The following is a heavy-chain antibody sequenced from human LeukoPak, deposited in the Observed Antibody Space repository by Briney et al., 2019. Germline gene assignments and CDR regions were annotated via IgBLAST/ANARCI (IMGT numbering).Heavy chain of an antibody. V-gene: IGHV3-11*04. J-gene: IGHJ6*03. D-gene: IGHD2-8*01. Sequence: GGSLRLSCAASGFTFSDYYMSWIRQAPGKGLEWVSYISSSGSTIYYADSVKGRFTISRDNAKNSLYLQMNSLRAEDTAVYYCARVLSGGLYLKVDRVGYYYMDVWGKGTTVTVSS. CDR3: ARVLSGGLYLKVDRVGYYYMDV. CDR2: ISSSGSTI. CDR1: GFTFSDYY.